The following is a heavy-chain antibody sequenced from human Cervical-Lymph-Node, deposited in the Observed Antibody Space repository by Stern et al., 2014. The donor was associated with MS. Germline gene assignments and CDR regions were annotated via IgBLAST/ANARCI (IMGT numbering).Heavy chain of an antibody. CDR1: GYTFTSDY. D-gene: IGHD3-10*01. Sequence: VQLVESGAEVKKPGASVKVSCTASGYTFTSDYMHWVRQDPGKGLEWMGIINTSDGSTSYAQTFQGRVALTRDTSASTVSMELTSLRSEDTAVYYCARDLVDGRIGGPGSFDYWGQGTLVTVSS. J-gene: IGHJ4*02. CDR2: INTSDGST. V-gene: IGHV1-46*03. CDR3: ARDLVDGRIGGPGSFDY.